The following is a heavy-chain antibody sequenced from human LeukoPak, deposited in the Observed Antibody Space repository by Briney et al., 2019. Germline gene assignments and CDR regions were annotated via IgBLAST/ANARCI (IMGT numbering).Heavy chain of an antibody. Sequence: GGSLTLACAASGFTVSNAGMSSVRQPPGKGLELVGRIKIKTDIGTTDYAAAVKGRFTIPRDDSTYTLYLQMTSLKTEDTAVHYCTPDRYCSGGSCYLLHEWGQGALVTVS. CDR1: GFTVSNAG. CDR3: TPDRYCSGGSCYLLHE. J-gene: IGHJ4*02. D-gene: IGHD2-15*01. CDR2: IKIKTDIGTT. V-gene: IGHV3-15*01.